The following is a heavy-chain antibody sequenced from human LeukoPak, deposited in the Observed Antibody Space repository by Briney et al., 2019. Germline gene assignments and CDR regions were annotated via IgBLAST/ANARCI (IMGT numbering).Heavy chain of an antibody. CDR2: INHSGST. Sequence: SETLSLTCAVYGGSFSGYYWSWIRQPPGKGLEWIGEINHSGSTNYNPSLKSRVTISVDTSKNQFSLKLSSVTAADTAVYYCAREGRVTGTTLGWFDPWGQGTLVTVSS. D-gene: IGHD1-20*01. V-gene: IGHV4-34*01. J-gene: IGHJ5*02. CDR1: GGSFSGYY. CDR3: AREGRVTGTTLGWFDP.